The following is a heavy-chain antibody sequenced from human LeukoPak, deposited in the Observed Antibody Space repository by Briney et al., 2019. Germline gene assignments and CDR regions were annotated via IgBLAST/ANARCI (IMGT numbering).Heavy chain of an antibody. CDR1: GYTFTGYY. CDR3: VRENLGIKSLGALNH. CDR2: INPNSGGT. Sequence: ASVKVSCKASGYTFTGYYMHWVRQAPGQGLEWMGWINPNSGGTNYAQKFQGRVTMTRDTSISTAYMELSRLRSDDTAVYYCVRENLGIKSLGALNHWGQGTMVTVSS. J-gene: IGHJ3*01. V-gene: IGHV1-2*02. D-gene: IGHD1-14*01.